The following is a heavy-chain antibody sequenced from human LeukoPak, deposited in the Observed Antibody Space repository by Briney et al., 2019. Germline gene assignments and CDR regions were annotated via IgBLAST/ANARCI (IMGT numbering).Heavy chain of an antibody. J-gene: IGHJ4*02. V-gene: IGHV3-23*01. CDR2: ISGSDGTT. CDR3: AKHRLSVLGRGDH. D-gene: IGHD2-21*01. CDR1: GYPFSNFA. Sequence: GGSLRLSCEGSGYPFSNFAMSWISQGPGKGLEWVADISGSDGTTCYADSVKGRFTISRDNSQNMLYLQMNSLRVEDTAVYYCAKHRLSVLGRGDHWGQGLLVTVSP.